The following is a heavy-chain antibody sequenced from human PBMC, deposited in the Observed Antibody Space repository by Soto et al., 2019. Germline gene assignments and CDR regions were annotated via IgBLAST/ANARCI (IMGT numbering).Heavy chain of an antibody. V-gene: IGHV3-23*01. J-gene: IGHJ5*02. CDR3: AKDPAYYGSGSYQPARLNWFDP. Sequence: PGGSLRLSCAASGFTLSSYAMSWVRQAPGKGLEWVSAISGSGGSTYYADSVKGRFTISRDNSKNTLYLQMNSLRAEDTAVYYCAKDPAYYGSGSYQPARLNWFDPWGQGTLVTVSS. CDR2: ISGSGGST. D-gene: IGHD3-10*01. CDR1: GFTLSSYA.